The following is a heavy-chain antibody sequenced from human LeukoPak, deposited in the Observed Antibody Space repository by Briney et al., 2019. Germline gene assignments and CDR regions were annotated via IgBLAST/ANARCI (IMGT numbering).Heavy chain of an antibody. V-gene: IGHV4-59*01. D-gene: IGHD3-10*01. J-gene: IGHJ4*02. CDR1: GVSMSTYF. CDR3: ARDIYGSGYGYFDQ. CDR2: IHYTGET. Sequence: SETLSLTCSVSGVSMSTYFWSWIRQPPGKGLEWLAFIHYTGETNYNPSLRSRLTISVDTSKNRFSLRLSSLTAADTAIYYCARDIYGSGYGYFDQWGQGALVTVSS.